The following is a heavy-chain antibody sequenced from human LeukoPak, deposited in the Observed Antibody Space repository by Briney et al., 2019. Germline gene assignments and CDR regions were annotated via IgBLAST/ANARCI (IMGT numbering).Heavy chain of an antibody. CDR1: GGSISSYY. D-gene: IGHD4-11*01. V-gene: IGHV4-59*01. CDR2: IYYSGST. Sequence: PSETLSLTCTVSGGSISSYYRSWIRQPPGKGLEWIGYIYYSGSTNYNPSLKSRVTISVDTSKNQFSLKLSSVTAADTAVYYCARERDYSNYPVGWFDPWGQGTLVTVSS. CDR3: ARERDYSNYPVGWFDP. J-gene: IGHJ5*02.